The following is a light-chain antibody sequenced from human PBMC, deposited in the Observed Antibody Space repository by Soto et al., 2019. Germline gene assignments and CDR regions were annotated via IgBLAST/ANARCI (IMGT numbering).Light chain of an antibody. CDR2: AAS. J-gene: IGKJ1*01. Sequence: DIQLTQSPSFLSASVGDRVTITCRAGQDIESYLAWYQQVPGKAPKLLIYAASTLQSGVPSRFSGSGSGTEFTLTISSLQPEDFATYYCQQLNDSPRTFGQGTKVEI. CDR3: QQLNDSPRT. V-gene: IGKV1-9*01. CDR1: QDIESY.